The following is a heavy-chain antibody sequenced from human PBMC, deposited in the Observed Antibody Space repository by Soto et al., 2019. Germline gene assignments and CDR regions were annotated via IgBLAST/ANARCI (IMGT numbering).Heavy chain of an antibody. J-gene: IGHJ6*02. D-gene: IGHD3-3*01. CDR1: GYTFTSYD. V-gene: IGHV1-8*01. CDR3: ARLRFLEWLLYGYYGMDV. Sequence: GSSVKVSCKASGYTFTSYDINWVRQATGQGLEWMGWMNPNSGNTGYAQKFQGRVTMTRNTSISTAYMELSSLRSEDTAVYYCARLRFLEWLLYGYYGMDVWGQGTTVTVSS. CDR2: MNPNSGNT.